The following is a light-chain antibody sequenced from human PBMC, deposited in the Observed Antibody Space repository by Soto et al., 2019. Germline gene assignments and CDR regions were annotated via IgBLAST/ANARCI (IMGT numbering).Light chain of an antibody. V-gene: IGLV2-14*03. CDR3: SSYTNFNSL. J-gene: IGLJ3*02. Sequence: QSALTQPASVSGSPGQSITISCTGTSSDVGAYNYVPWYQQHPGKAPKLMIYDVFNRPSGVSDRFSGSKSGNTASLTISGLQAEDEADYFCSSYTNFNSLFGGGTKLTVL. CDR2: DVF. CDR1: SSDVGAYNY.